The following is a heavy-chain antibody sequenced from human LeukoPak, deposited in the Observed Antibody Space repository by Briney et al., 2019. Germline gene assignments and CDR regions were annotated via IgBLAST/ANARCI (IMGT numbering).Heavy chain of an antibody. CDR1: GGSITNTNYY. J-gene: IGHJ4*02. V-gene: IGHV4-39*02. CDR3: AGLFVGEYYGSGYYFDD. D-gene: IGHD3-10*01. Sequence: SETLSLTCTVSGGSITNTNYYWGWIRQPPEKGLEYIGCLFYSGSTSYNPSLKGRVTMSIDTSKNHLSLKLNSVTAADTAVYYCAGLFVGEYYGSGYYFDDWGQGTLVTVTS. CDR2: LFYSGST.